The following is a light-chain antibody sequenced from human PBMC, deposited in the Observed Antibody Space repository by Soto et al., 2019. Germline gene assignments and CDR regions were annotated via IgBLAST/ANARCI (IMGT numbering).Light chain of an antibody. CDR3: QQYNNWPLT. CDR1: QGISSA. V-gene: IGKV3-15*01. CDR2: GAS. J-gene: IGKJ4*01. Sequence: TQSRSFLSASVGDRVTITCRASQGISSALAWYQQKPGQAPRLLIYGASTRATGIPARFSGSGSGTEFTLTISSLQSEDFAVYYCQQYNNWPLTFGGGTKVDIK.